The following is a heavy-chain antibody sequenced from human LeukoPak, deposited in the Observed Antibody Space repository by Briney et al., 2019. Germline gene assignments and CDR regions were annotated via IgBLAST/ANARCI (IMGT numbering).Heavy chain of an antibody. CDR1: GGSICSHY. Sequence: SETLSLTCTVSGGSICSHYWSWIRQPPGKGLEWIGYIYYSGSTNYNPSLKSRVTISVDASKNQFSLKLSSVTAADTAVYYCARVRYYYMDVWGKGTTVTVSS. J-gene: IGHJ6*03. V-gene: IGHV4-59*11. CDR3: ARVRYYYMDV. D-gene: IGHD3-10*01. CDR2: IYYSGST.